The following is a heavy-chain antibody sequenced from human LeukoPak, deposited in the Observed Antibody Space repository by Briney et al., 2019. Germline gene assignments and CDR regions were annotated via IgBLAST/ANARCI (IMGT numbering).Heavy chain of an antibody. Sequence: GESLKISCKGSGYSFTSYWIGWVRQMPGKGLEWMGIIYPGDSDTRYSPSFQGQVTISADKSISTAYLQWSSLKASDTAMYYCARRGSSGYYSLYYYSMDVWGQGTTVTVS. CDR1: GYSFTSYW. V-gene: IGHV5-51*01. D-gene: IGHD3-22*01. CDR3: ARRGSSGYYSLYYYSMDV. J-gene: IGHJ6*02. CDR2: IYPGDSDT.